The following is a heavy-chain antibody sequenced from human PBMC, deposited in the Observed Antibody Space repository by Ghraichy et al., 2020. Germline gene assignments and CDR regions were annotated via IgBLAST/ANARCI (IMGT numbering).Heavy chain of an antibody. J-gene: IGHJ5*02. Sequence: SCTVSGASIINHDWSWIRQSPEKRLEWIGYVSKTKTTNYNPSLRSRLTMTLDKSKSQVSLRLTSVTAADTAVYFCSRDNEGTAWGQGVLVTVSS. CDR2: VSKTKTT. CDR1: GASIINHD. D-gene: IGHD3/OR15-3a*01. V-gene: IGHV4-59*11. CDR3: SRDNEGTA.